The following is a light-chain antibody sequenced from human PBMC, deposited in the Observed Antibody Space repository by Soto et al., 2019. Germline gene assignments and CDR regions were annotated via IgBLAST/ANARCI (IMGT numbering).Light chain of an antibody. CDR3: QQYSAYPWT. V-gene: IGKV1-5*03. CDR1: QSISSW. J-gene: IGKJ1*01. Sequence: DIQMTQSPSTLSASVGDRVTITCRASQSISSWLAWYQQKAGKAPKFLIDKASSLRSGVPSRFSGSASGTEFNLTISSLQPDDFGTYYCQQYSAYPWTFGPGTKVEIK. CDR2: KAS.